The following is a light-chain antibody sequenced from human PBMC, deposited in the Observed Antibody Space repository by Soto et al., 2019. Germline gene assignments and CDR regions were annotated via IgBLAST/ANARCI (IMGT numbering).Light chain of an antibody. CDR2: DVS. V-gene: IGLV2-14*01. CDR3: SSYTSSSTFYVV. CDR1: SSDVGGYNY. J-gene: IGLJ2*01. Sequence: QSVLTQPASVSGSPGQSITISCTGTSSDVGGYNYVSWYQQHPGKAPKLMIYDVSNRPSGVSNRFSGSKSGNTASLTISGLQAEDEAAYYCSSYTSSSTFYVVFGGGTKLTVL.